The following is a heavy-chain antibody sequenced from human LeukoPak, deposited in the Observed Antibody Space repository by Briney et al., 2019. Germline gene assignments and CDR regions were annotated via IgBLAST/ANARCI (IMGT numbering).Heavy chain of an antibody. CDR1: GGTFSSYA. CDR3: AREDSSGGDGFDP. CDR2: IIPIFGTA. Sequence: SVKVSCKASGGTFSSYAISWVRQAPGQGLEWMGGIIPIFGTANYAQKFQGRVTITTDESTSTAYMELSSLRSEDTAVYYCAREDSSGGDGFDPWGQGTLVTVSS. V-gene: IGHV1-69*05. J-gene: IGHJ5*02. D-gene: IGHD6-19*01.